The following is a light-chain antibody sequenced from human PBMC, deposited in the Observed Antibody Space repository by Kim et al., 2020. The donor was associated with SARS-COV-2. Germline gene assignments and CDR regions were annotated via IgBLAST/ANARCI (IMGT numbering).Light chain of an antibody. CDR3: QQYSDSPPGT. CDR2: GTS. V-gene: IGKV3-20*01. J-gene: IGKJ1*01. CDR1: QNVGNSN. Sequence: PGERASLSCRASQNVGNSNLAWYQQKPGHAPRLLIYGTSNRATGIPTRFSGSGSGTDFTLTISRLEPEDFAVYYCQQYSDSPPGTFGQGTKVDIK.